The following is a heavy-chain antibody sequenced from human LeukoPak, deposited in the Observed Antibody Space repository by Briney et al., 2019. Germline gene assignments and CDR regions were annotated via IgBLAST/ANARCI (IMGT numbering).Heavy chain of an antibody. CDR3: ATGILLWCGQRTHYMDV. CDR2: IIPIFGTS. CDR1: GGTFSSYV. Sequence: GASVKVSCKASGGTFSSYVMNWVRQAPGQGLEWMGGIIPIFGTSNYAQKFQGRVTITADKSTSTAYMELRSLTSDDTAGYYCATGILLWCGQRTHYMDVWGKGRTASVSS. J-gene: IGHJ6*03. V-gene: IGHV1-69*06. D-gene: IGHD3-10*01.